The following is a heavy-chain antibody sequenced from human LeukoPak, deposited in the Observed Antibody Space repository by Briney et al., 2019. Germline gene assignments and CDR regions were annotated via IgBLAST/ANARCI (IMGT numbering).Heavy chain of an antibody. CDR3: ARGGGVVVAAPLDY. J-gene: IGHJ4*02. CDR2: IYYSGST. Sequence: PSETLSLTCTVSGGSISSYYWSWIRQPPGKGLKWIGSIYYSGSTYYNPSLKSRVTISVDTSKNQFSLKLSSVTAADTAVYYCARGGGVVVAAPLDYWGQGTLVTVSS. D-gene: IGHD2-15*01. V-gene: IGHV4-59*12. CDR1: GGSISSYY.